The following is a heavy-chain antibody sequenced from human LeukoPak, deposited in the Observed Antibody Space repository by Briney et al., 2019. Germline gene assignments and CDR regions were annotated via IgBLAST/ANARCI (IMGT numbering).Heavy chain of an antibody. Sequence: GGSLRLSCVASGFTFNTHGMHWVRRAPGKGLEWVAGISKDGSSKDYADSVKGRFTNSRDNSKNTMYLQMNSLRVEDTAVYYCAKAAYCTSTSCHFSGYAQRPLDSWGQGTLVTVSS. CDR3: AKAAYCTSTSCHFSGYAQRPLDS. D-gene: IGHD2-2*01. J-gene: IGHJ4*02. CDR1: GFTFNTHG. V-gene: IGHV3-30*18. CDR2: ISKDGSSK.